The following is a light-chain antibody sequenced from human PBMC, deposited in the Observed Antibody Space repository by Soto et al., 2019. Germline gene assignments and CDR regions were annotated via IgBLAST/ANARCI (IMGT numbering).Light chain of an antibody. CDR1: SSDVGGYNY. CDR2: EDS. J-gene: IGLJ1*01. CDR3: SSYAGSNKRV. V-gene: IGLV2-8*01. Sequence: QSVLTQPPSASGSPGQSVTISCTGTSSDVGGYNYVSWYQQHPGKAPKLMIYEDSKRPSGVPDRFSGSKSGNTASLTVSGLQAEDEADYYCSSYAGSNKRVFGTGTRSPS.